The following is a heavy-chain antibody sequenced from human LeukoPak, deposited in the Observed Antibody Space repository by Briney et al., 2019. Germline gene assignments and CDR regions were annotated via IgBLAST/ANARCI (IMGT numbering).Heavy chain of an antibody. V-gene: IGHV3-30*04. J-gene: IGHJ4*02. CDR3: ARDVGGPNDY. CDR1: GFTFSSYA. Sequence: GGSLRLSCAASGFTFSSYAMHWVRQAPGKGLEWVAVISYDGSNKYYADSVKGRFTISRDNSKNTLYLQMNSLRAEDTAVYYCARDVGGPNDYWGQGTLVTVSS. CDR2: ISYDGSNK. D-gene: IGHD3-16*01.